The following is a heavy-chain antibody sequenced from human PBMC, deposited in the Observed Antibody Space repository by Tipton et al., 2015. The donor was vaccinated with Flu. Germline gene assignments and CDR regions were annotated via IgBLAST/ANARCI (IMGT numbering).Heavy chain of an antibody. CDR1: GFTFSSYW. CDR2: IKQDGSEK. V-gene: IGHV3-7*01. J-gene: IGHJ4*02. CDR3: ARVRRVHFDY. Sequence: AVSGFTFSSYWMSWVRQAPGKGLEWVANIKQDGSEKYYVDSVKGRFTISRDNAKNSLYLQMNSLRAEDTAVYYCARVRRVHFDYWGQGTLVTVSS. D-gene: IGHD4/OR15-4a*01.